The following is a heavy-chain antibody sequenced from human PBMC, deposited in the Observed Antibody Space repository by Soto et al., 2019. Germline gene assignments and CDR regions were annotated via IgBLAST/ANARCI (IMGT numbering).Heavy chain of an antibody. CDR2: ISGSGGST. CDR3: AKDMKGYCSGGSCLDDAFDI. D-gene: IGHD2-15*01. V-gene: IGHV3-23*01. CDR1: GFTFSSYA. J-gene: IGHJ3*02. Sequence: GGSLRLSCAASGFTFSSYAISWVRQAPGKGLEWVSAISGSGGSTYYADSVKGRFTISRDNSKNTLYLQMNSLRAEDTAVYYCAKDMKGYCSGGSCLDDAFDIWGQGTMVTVSS.